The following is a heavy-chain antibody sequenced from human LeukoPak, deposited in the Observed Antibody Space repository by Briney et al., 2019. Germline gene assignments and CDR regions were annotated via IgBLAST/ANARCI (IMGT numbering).Heavy chain of an antibody. D-gene: IGHD2-8*01. CDR2: IYYSGST. Sequence: SETLSLTCTVSGGSISSSSYYWGWIRQPPGKGLEWIGSIYYSGSTYYKSSLKSRVTISVDTSKNQFSLKLSSVTAADTAVYYCAKHPPYCTNGVCYDYYGMDVWGQGTTDTVSS. CDR3: AKHPPYCTNGVCYDYYGMDV. V-gene: IGHV4-39*01. CDR1: GGSISSSSYY. J-gene: IGHJ6*02.